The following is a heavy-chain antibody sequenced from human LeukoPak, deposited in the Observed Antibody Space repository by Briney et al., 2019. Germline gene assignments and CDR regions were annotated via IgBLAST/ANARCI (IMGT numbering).Heavy chain of an antibody. J-gene: IGHJ4*02. CDR2: IYPGGGGA. Sequence: GSVKVSCKASGYIFTNKYIHWVRQAPGRGLEWMGVIYPGGGGATYAQNFQGRVTMTRDTSTSTVYMELRSLRSDDTAVYYCARDPLTVSNDYWGQGTLVTVSS. V-gene: IGHV1-46*01. D-gene: IGHD4-11*01. CDR3: ARDPLTVSNDY. CDR1: GYIFTNKY.